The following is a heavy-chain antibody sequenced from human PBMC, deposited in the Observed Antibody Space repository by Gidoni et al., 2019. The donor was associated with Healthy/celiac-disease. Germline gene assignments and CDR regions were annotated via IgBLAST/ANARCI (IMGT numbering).Heavy chain of an antibody. V-gene: IGHV4-31*03. Sequence: QVQLQESGPGLVKPSQTMSLTCTVSGVSISSGGYYWSWIRQHPGKGLEWIGYIYYSGSTYYNPSLKSRVTISVDTSKNKFSLKLSSVTAADTAVYYCARSRVERPFDYWGQGTLVTVSS. CDR1: GVSISSGGYY. D-gene: IGHD1-1*01. CDR3: ARSRVERPFDY. J-gene: IGHJ4*02. CDR2: IYYSGST.